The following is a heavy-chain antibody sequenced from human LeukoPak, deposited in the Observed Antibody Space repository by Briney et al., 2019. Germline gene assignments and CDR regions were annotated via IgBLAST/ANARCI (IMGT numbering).Heavy chain of an antibody. D-gene: IGHD2-15*01. V-gene: IGHV1-8*01. Sequence: ASVKVSCKASGYTFTSYDINWVRQATGQGLEWMGWMNPNSDNTGYAQKFQGRVTMTRNTSMSTAYMELSSLRSEDTAVYYCARVRRGSPAAAKDYWGQGTLVTVSS. CDR2: MNPNSDNT. CDR3: ARVRRGSPAAAKDY. J-gene: IGHJ4*02. CDR1: GYTFTSYD.